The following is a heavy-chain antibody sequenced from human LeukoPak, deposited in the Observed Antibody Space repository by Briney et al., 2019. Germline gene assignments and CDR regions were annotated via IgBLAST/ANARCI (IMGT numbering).Heavy chain of an antibody. J-gene: IGHJ3*02. Sequence: SETLSLTCTVSGGSISSSSYYWGWIRQPPGKGLEWIVSIYYSGSTYYNPSLKSRLTISVDTSKNQFSLKLSSVTAADTAVYYCARDGHSSGWYQDDAFDIWGQGTMVTVSS. CDR2: IYYSGST. CDR1: GGSISSSSYY. CDR3: ARDGHSSGWYQDDAFDI. V-gene: IGHV4-39*07. D-gene: IGHD6-19*01.